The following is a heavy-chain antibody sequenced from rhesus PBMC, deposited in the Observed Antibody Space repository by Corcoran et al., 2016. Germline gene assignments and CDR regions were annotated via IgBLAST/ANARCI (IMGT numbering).Heavy chain of an antibody. CDR1: DDSISSNY. J-gene: IGHJ4*01. CDR3: ARERSYYGSSYPDY. CDR2: IRNGGRP. D-gene: IGHD3-16*01. V-gene: IGHV4-160*01. Sequence: QVQLQQWGEGLVKPSETLSLTCAVYDDSISSNYWRWIRQPPGKGLEWIGRIRNGGRPNYNPSLKSRVTISIDTSKNQFSLKLTSVTAADTTVYYCARERSYYGSSYPDYWGQGFLVTVSS.